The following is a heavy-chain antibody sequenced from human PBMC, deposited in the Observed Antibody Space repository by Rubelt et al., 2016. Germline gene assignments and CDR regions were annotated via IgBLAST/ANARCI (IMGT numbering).Heavy chain of an antibody. D-gene: IGHD1-14*01. V-gene: IGHV3-49*03. CDR1: GFTFGDYA. Sequence: EVQLVESGGGLVQPGRSLRLSCTTSGFTFGDYAMSWFRQAPGKGLEWVGFIRSKTYGGTTEYAASVKGRFTISRDESKSNVDLQMNSLKTEDTAVYYCTRDSGTIYYWGQGTLVTVSS. CDR2: IRSKTYGGTT. CDR3: TRDSGTIYY. J-gene: IGHJ4*02.